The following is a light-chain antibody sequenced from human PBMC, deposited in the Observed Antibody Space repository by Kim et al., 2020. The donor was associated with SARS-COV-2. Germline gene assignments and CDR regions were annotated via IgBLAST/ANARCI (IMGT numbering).Light chain of an antibody. J-gene: IGLJ2*01. Sequence: VIPEETASNTWSGRELGEGYVYWYQPRPGQDPGLVIHQNNKRPSGIPERFSGSNSGVTATLTISGTQGMDEADYYCQAWDSSAGVVFGGGTQLTVL. CDR1: ELGEGY. CDR2: QNN. V-gene: IGLV3-1*01. CDR3: QAWDSSAGVV.